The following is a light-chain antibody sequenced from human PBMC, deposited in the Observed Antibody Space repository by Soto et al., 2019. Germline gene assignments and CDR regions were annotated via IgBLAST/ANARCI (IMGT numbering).Light chain of an antibody. J-gene: IGLJ1*01. Sequence: QSALTQPASVSGSPGQSITISCTGTSSDVGGYNYVSWYQQHPGKATKLMIYDVSNRPSGVSNRFSGSKSGNTASLPISGLQAEDEADYYCSSYTSSSTLLYVFGTGTKVTVL. CDR1: SSDVGGYNY. V-gene: IGLV2-14*01. CDR3: SSYTSSSTLLYV. CDR2: DVS.